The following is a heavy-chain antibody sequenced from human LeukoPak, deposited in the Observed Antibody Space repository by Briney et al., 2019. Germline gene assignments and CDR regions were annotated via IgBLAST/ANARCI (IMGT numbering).Heavy chain of an antibody. D-gene: IGHD1-26*01. CDR3: AREKDSGSYLDY. CDR2: IYHSGST. J-gene: IGHJ4*02. V-gene: IGHV4-38-2*02. Sequence: SETLSLTCTVSGYSISSGYYWGWIRQPPGKGLEWIGSIYHSGSTYYNPSLKSRVTISVDTSKNQFSLKLSSVTAADTAVYYCAREKDSGSYLDYWGQGTLVTVSS. CDR1: GYSISSGYY.